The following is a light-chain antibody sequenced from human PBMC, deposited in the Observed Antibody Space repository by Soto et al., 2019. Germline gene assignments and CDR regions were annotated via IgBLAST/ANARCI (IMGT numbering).Light chain of an antibody. CDR1: QSVHNN. V-gene: IGKV3-15*01. CDR2: GAS. Sequence: ETLVTQSPATRSVSPGERATLPCRASQSVHNNLAWYQQKLGQAPRVLIYGASTRETGIPAMFTGSGSGTEFILTITSLQSEDSAVYYCQEYNTWPWTFGQGTQVDIK. CDR3: QEYNTWPWT. J-gene: IGKJ1*01.